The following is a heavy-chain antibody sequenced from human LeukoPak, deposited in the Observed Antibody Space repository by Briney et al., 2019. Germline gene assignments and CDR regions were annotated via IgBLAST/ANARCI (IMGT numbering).Heavy chain of an antibody. CDR2: IYHSGST. Sequence: SETLSLTCTVSGYSISSGYYWGWIRQPPGKGLEWIGSIYHSGSTYYNPSLKSRVTISVDTSKNQFSLKLSSVTAADTAVYYCARLRVYDFWSRRDAFDIWGQGTMVTVSS. J-gene: IGHJ3*02. V-gene: IGHV4-38-2*02. CDR1: GYSISSGYY. CDR3: ARLRVYDFWSRRDAFDI. D-gene: IGHD3-3*01.